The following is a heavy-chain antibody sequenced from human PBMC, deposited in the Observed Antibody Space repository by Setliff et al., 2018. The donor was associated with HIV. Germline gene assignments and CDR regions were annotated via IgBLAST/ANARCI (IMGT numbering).Heavy chain of an antibody. CDR1: GGSIKNVNYY. J-gene: IGHJ4*02. CDR3: ATSPAGEILGSRPFYFDY. V-gene: IGHV4-31*03. Sequence: NPSEILSLTCTVSGGSIKNVNYYWSWIRQHPGKGLEWIGYIYYSGSTYYSPSLKSRVTISEDTSKNQFSLKMRSVTAADTAVYYCATSPAGEILGSRPFYFDYWGQGTLVTVSS. D-gene: IGHD3-10*01. CDR2: IYYSGST.